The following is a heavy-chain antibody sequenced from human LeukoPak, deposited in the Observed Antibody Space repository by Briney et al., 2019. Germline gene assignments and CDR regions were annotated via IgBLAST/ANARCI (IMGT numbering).Heavy chain of an antibody. V-gene: IGHV3-7*03. J-gene: IGHJ1*01. CDR3: AKDSLRYCSSTSCYGDFQH. CDR2: IKKDGSER. CDR1: GFRFSEYW. Sequence: PGGSLRLSCAASGFRFSEYWMTWVRQAPGKGLEWVANIKKDGSERYHVDSVMGRFTISRDNAKNSLYLQMSSLRAEDTALYYCAKDSLRYCSSTSCYGDFQHWGQGTLVTVSS. D-gene: IGHD2-2*01.